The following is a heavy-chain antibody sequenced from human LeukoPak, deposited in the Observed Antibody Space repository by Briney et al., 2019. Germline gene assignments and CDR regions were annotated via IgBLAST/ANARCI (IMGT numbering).Heavy chain of an antibody. CDR3: AKDQEQSGSGY. Sequence: PGGSLRLSCAASGFTFSNCAMHWVRQAPGKGLEWVAVISYDGSNKYYADSVKGRFTISRDNSKSTLYLQMNSLRAEDTAVYYCAKDQEQSGSGYWGQGTLVTVSS. V-gene: IGHV3-30*18. CDR2: ISYDGSNK. CDR1: GFTFSNCA. D-gene: IGHD3-10*01. J-gene: IGHJ4*02.